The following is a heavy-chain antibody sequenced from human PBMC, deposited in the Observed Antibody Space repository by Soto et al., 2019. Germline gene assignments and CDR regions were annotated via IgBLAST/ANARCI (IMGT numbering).Heavy chain of an antibody. V-gene: IGHV4-30-2*01. J-gene: IGHJ4*02. CDR2: TYHSGGT. D-gene: IGHD3-22*01. CDR3: ARDSLSGYYFDY. Sequence: QLQLQESGSGLVRPSQTLSLTCVVSSDSISSGGYSWNWIRQPPGKGLEWIGHTYHSGGTLYNPSLDSRVTISVDKSKNQLSLRLTSVTAADTAVYYCARDSLSGYYFDYWGQGTLVTVSS. CDR1: SDSISSGGYS.